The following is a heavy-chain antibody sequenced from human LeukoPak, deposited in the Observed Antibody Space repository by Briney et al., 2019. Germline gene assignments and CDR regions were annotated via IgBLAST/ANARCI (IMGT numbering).Heavy chain of an antibody. CDR1: GFTFSSYE. CDR2: ISSSGSTI. Sequence: GGSLRLSCAASGFTFSSYEMNWVRQAPEKGLEWVSYISSSGSTIYYADSVKGRFTISRDNAKNSLYLQMNSLRAEDTAVYYCARGNVPWEFDYWGQGTLVTVSS. V-gene: IGHV3-48*03. J-gene: IGHJ4*02. D-gene: IGHD1-26*01. CDR3: ARGNVPWEFDY.